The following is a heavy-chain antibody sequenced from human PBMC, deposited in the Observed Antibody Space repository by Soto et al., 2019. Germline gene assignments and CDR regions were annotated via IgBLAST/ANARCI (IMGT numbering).Heavy chain of an antibody. CDR2: ISSSSSYI. V-gene: IGHV3-21*01. CDR1: GFTFSSYS. Sequence: GGSLRLSCAASGFTFSSYSMNWVRQAPGKGLEWVSSISSSSSYIYYADSVKGRFTISRDNAKNSLYLQMNSLRAEDTAVYYCARDTTVVSFYYGMDVWGQGTTVTVSS. J-gene: IGHJ6*02. CDR3: ARDTTVVSFYYGMDV. D-gene: IGHD4-17*01.